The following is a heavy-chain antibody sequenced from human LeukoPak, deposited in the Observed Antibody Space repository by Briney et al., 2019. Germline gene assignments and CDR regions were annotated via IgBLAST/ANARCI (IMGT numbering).Heavy chain of an antibody. V-gene: IGHV3-66*01. CDR2: IYSGGGT. D-gene: IGHD5-18*01. Sequence: PGGSLRLSCEASGFTVRNNYMTWVRQAPGKGLEWVSVIYSGGGTYYADSVKDRFTISRDNSKNTLFLQMNSLRVEDSAVYYCTRVFAYSYGDCDNWGQGTLVAVSS. CDR1: GFTVRNNY. J-gene: IGHJ4*02. CDR3: TRVFAYSYGDCDN.